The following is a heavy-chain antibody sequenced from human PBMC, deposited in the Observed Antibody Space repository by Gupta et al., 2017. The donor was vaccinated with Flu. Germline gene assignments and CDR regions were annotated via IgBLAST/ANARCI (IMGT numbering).Heavy chain of an antibody. Sequence: EMQLVESGGGLVEPAGSLRLSCAASGFLFATAWMAWVRQAPGKGMEWVGRMRSHFDGGTIDYAAPVKGRFSISRDENRLYHQLTSRKTEDTAVYFWATDNGGFDSAPNLDHWGQGTLVTVSS. CDR1: GFLFATAW. J-gene: IGHJ4*02. D-gene: IGHD2-15*01. CDR2: MRSHFDGGTI. CDR3: ATDNGGFDSAPNLDH. V-gene: IGHV3-15*05.